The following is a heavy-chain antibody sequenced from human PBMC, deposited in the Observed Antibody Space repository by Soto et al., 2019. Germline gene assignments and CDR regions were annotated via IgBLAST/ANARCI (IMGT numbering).Heavy chain of an antibody. CDR1: GFTFSGYW. Sequence: EVQVVESGGGLVQPGGSLRLSCAASGFTFSGYWMSWVRQAPGKGLEWVANIKQDGSEQFYVDSVKGRFTISRDNAKNSLYLQMNSLRAEDTAVYYCAREAVWGQGTTVTVSS. V-gene: IGHV3-7*05. CDR3: AREAV. J-gene: IGHJ6*02. CDR2: IKQDGSEQ.